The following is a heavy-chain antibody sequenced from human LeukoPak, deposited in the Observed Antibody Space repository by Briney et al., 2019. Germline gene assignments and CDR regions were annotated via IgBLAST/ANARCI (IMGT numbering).Heavy chain of an antibody. CDR1: GFTFSSYS. V-gene: IGHV3-48*01. J-gene: IGHJ4*02. Sequence: GGSLRLSCAASGFTFSSYSMNWVRQAPGKGLEWGSYISGSSSTIYYADSVKGRFTISRDNGKNTLYLQMNSLRAEDTAVYYCARAAGIAVASLDYWGQGTLVTVSS. CDR2: ISGSSSTI. D-gene: IGHD6-19*01. CDR3: ARAAGIAVASLDY.